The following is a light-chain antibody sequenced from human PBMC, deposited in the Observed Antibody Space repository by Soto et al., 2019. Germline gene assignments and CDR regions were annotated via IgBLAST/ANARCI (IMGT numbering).Light chain of an antibody. J-gene: IGKJ2*01. CDR2: GAS. V-gene: IGKV3-20*01. CDR1: QSVSSSY. CDR3: QHYGSSPYS. Sequence: EIGLTQSPGTLSLSPGERATLACRASQSVSSSYLAWYQQTPGQAPRLLIYGASSRATGIPDRFGGSGSGTDFTLTISRLEPADVAVYYCQHYGSSPYSFGQGNKLEVK.